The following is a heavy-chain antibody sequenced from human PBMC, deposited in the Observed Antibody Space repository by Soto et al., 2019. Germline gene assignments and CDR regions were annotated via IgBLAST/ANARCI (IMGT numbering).Heavy chain of an antibody. D-gene: IGHD6-13*01. CDR1: GYTLTELS. CDR2: FDPEDGET. CDR3: ASLTGDSSSWFNDAFGI. J-gene: IGHJ3*02. V-gene: IGHV1-24*01. Sequence: ASVKVSCKVSGYTLTELSMHWVRQAPGKGLEWMGGFDPEDGETIYAQKFQGRVTITKDTSTNTAYMELSSLRSEDTAVYYCASLTGDSSSWFNDAFGIWGQGTMVTVSS.